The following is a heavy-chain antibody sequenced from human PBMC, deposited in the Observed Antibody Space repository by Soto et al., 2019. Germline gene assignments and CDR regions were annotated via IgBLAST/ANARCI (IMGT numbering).Heavy chain of an antibody. CDR2: ISSSSSYI. Sequence: GGSLRLSCAASGFTFSSYSMNWVRQAPGKGLEWVSSISSSSSYIYYADSVKGRFTISRDNAKNSLYLQMNSLRAEDTAVYYCARTTANYYGSGSYWDVGIDAFDIWGQGTMVTVSS. V-gene: IGHV3-21*01. CDR3: ARTTANYYGSGSYWDVGIDAFDI. CDR1: GFTFSSYS. J-gene: IGHJ3*02. D-gene: IGHD3-10*01.